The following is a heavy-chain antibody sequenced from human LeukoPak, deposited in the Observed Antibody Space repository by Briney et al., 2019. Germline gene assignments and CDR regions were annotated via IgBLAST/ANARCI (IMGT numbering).Heavy chain of an antibody. D-gene: IGHD3-22*01. J-gene: IGHJ4*02. V-gene: IGHV3-23*01. CDR1: GFTFSSYG. CDR3: AKDTYYYDSSPADY. CDR2: ISGSGGST. Sequence: GGSLRLSCAASGFTFSSYGMSWVRQAPGKGLEWVSAISGSGGSTYYADSVKGRFTISRDNSKNTLYLQMNSLRAEDTAVYYCAKDTYYYDSSPADYWGQGTLVTVSS.